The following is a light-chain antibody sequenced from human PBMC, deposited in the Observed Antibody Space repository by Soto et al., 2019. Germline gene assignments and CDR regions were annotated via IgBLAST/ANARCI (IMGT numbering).Light chain of an antibody. J-gene: IGKJ2*01. CDR2: DAS. CDR3: QQYNSYSVNA. CDR1: QSISGW. V-gene: IGKV1-5*01. Sequence: TQSPGTLSLSPGERATLSCRASQSISGWLAWYQQKPGKAPKLLIYDASSLESGVPSRFSGSGSGTEFSLTISRLQPDDFATYYCQQYNSYSVNAFGQGTKLEIK.